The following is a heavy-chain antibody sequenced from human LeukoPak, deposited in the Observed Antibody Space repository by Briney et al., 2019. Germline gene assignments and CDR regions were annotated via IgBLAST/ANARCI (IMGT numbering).Heavy chain of an antibody. J-gene: IGHJ4*02. V-gene: IGHV3-21*01. CDR2: ISSSSSYI. Sequence: GGSLRLSCAASGFNFSSYSMNWVRQAPGKGLEWVTSISSSSSYIYYADSVKGRFTISRDNAKNSLYLQMNSLRAEDTAVYYCARGKAARPNYFDYWGQGTLVTVSS. D-gene: IGHD6-6*01. CDR1: GFNFSSYS. CDR3: ARGKAARPNYFDY.